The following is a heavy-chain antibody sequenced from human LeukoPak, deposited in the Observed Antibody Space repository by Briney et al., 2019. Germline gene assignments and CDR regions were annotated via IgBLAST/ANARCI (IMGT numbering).Heavy chain of an antibody. CDR1: GYTFTSYY. J-gene: IGHJ4*02. CDR3: ARAAATRYYFDY. Sequence: ASVKVSCKASGYTFTSYYMHWVRQAPGQGLEWMGIINPSGGSTSYAQKFQGRVTMTRDTSASTVYMELSSLRSEDTAVYYCARAAATRYYFDYWGQGTLVTVSS. V-gene: IGHV1-46*01. D-gene: IGHD2-2*01. CDR2: INPSGGST.